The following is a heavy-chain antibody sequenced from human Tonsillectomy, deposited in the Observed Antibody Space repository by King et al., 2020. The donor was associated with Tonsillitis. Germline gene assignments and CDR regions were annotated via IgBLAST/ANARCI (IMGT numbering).Heavy chain of an antibody. Sequence: QLQESGPGLVKPSQTLSLTCTVSGGSISSGSYYWTWIRQPAGKGLEWIGRIYTSGSTNYNPSLKSRVTMSVDTSKNQFSLKLSSVTAADTAVYYCARDVAATGPYYYYYYMDVWGKGTTVTVSS. J-gene: IGHJ6*03. CDR3: ARDVAATGPYYYYYYMDV. D-gene: IGHD1-1*01. CDR2: IYTSGST. V-gene: IGHV4-61*02. CDR1: GGSISSGSYY.